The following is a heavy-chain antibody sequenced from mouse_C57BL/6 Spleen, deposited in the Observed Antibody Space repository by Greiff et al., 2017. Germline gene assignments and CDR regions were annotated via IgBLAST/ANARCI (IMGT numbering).Heavy chain of an antibody. V-gene: IGHV5-17*01. CDR1: GFTFSDYG. CDR2: ISSGSSTI. CDR3: ARKEVYGSTLDY. J-gene: IGHJ2*01. Sequence: EVMLVESGGGLVKPGGSLKLSCAASGFTFSDYGMHWVRQAPEKGLEWVAYISSGSSTIYYADTVKGRFTISRDNAKNTLFLQMTSLRSGDTAIYYCARKEVYGSTLDYWGQGTTLTVSS. D-gene: IGHD1-1*01.